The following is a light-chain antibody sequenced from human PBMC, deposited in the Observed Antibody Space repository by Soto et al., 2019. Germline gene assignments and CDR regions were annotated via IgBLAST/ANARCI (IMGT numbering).Light chain of an antibody. CDR3: QPINIHAHT. J-gene: IGKJ5*01. Sequence: TCRASQSIRTWLAWYRQTPGKAPTLLIYDASSLERGVPSRFSGSYSGTEFPLTISIREPDNPAPPSLQPINIHAHTLAQGTRLEIK. CDR1: QSIRTW. V-gene: IGKV1-5*01. CDR2: DAS.